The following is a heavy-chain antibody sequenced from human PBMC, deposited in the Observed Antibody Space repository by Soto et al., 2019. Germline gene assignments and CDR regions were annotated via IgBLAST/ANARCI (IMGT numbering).Heavy chain of an antibody. CDR1: GFTFSSYA. CDR2: ISYDGSNK. J-gene: IGHJ4*02. V-gene: IGHV3-30-3*01. D-gene: IGHD2-15*01. CDR3: ARGLMNVLYYFDY. Sequence: GGSLRLSCAASGFTFSSYAMHWVRQAPGKGLEWVAVISYDGSNKYYADSVKGRFTISRDNSKNTLYLQMNGLRAEDTAVYYCARGLMNVLYYFDYWGQGTLVTVSS.